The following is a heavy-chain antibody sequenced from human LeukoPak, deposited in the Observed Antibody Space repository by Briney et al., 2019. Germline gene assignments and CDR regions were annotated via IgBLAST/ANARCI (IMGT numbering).Heavy chain of an antibody. CDR3: WGYCSGGSCYRFDY. D-gene: IGHD2-15*01. J-gene: IGHJ4*02. CDR2: XXPIFGTA. Sequence: WVXQXPXQXXXXXXXXXPIFGTANYAQKFQGRVTITADESTSTAYMELSSLRSEDTAVYYCWGYCSGGSCYRFDYWGQGTLVTVSS. V-gene: IGHV1-69*01.